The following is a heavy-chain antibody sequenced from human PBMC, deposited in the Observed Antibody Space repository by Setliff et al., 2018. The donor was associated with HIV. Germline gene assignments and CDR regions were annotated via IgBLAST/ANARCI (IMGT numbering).Heavy chain of an antibody. D-gene: IGHD1-26*01. CDR3: ARDLLEWELPGNWFDP. Sequence: LRLSCAASGFTFSSYAMHWVRQAPGKGLEWVAVISYDGSNKYYADSVKGRFTISRDNSKNTLYLQMNSLRAEDTAVYYCARDLLEWELPGNWFDPWGQGTLVTVSS. V-gene: IGHV3-30-3*01. CDR2: ISYDGSNK. J-gene: IGHJ5*02. CDR1: GFTFSSYA.